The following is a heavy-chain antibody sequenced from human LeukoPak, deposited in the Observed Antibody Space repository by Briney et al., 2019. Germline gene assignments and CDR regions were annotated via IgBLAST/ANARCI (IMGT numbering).Heavy chain of an antibody. Sequence: SETLSLTCTVSGGSISSSSYYWGWIRQPPGKGLEWIGSIYYSGSTYYNPSLKSRVTISVDKSKNQFSLKLSSVTAADTAVYYCARSSSWYYLGAFDIWGQGTMVTVSS. CDR2: IYYSGST. D-gene: IGHD6-13*01. CDR1: GGSISSSSYY. V-gene: IGHV4-39*07. CDR3: ARSSSWYYLGAFDI. J-gene: IGHJ3*02.